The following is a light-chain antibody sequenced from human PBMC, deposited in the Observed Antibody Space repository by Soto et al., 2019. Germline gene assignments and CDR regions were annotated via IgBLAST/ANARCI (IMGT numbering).Light chain of an antibody. CDR3: QQYGSSLFT. Sequence: DIVLTQSPGTLSLSPGERATLSCRASQSVSSKYLARYQQKTGQPPRVLIYGTSIRATGVPERFSGCGSGTDFTLTITRLESEDFAVYYCQQYGSSLFTFGPGTKVDFK. J-gene: IGKJ3*01. V-gene: IGKV3-20*01. CDR1: QSVSSKY. CDR2: GTS.